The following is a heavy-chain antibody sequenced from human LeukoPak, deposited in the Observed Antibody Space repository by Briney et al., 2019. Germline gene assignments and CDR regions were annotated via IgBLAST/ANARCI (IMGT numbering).Heavy chain of an antibody. CDR1: GGSISSYY. CDR3: AKDGPGSGWPDLDH. D-gene: IGHD6-19*01. V-gene: IGHV4-59*01. J-gene: IGHJ4*02. Sequence: SETLSLTCTVSGGSISSYYWSWIRQPPGKGLEWIGYIYYSGSTNYNPSLKSRVTISVDTSKNQFSLKLSSVTAADTAVYYCAKDGPGSGWPDLDHWGQGSLVTVSS. CDR2: IYYSGST.